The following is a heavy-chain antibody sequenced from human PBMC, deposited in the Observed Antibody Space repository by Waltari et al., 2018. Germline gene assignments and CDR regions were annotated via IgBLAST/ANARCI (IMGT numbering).Heavy chain of an antibody. Sequence: QVLLAQSGAEVKMPGASVRVSCSGNTLSGYFLHLVRQAPGQGLEWMGWINCNTGGTLYAQEFQGRVTMTRDTSIATAYMELSGLRYDDTAVYYCATDRGGYPGMDVWGQGTTVTVSS. D-gene: IGHD5-12*01. V-gene: IGHV1-2*02. CDR3: ATDRGGYPGMDV. J-gene: IGHJ6*02. CDR2: INCNTGGT. CDR1: GNTLSGYF.